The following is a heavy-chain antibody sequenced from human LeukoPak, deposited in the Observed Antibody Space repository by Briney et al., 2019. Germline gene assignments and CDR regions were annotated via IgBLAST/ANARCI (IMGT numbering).Heavy chain of an antibody. D-gene: IGHD5-24*01. Sequence: PGGSLRLSCAASGFTFGSYGMHWVRQAPGKGLEWVAFIRYDGSNKYYADSVKGRFTISRDNAKNSLYLQMNSLRAEDTAVYYCAGGRDVYRYWGQGTLVTVSS. CDR1: GFTFGSYG. CDR2: IRYDGSNK. J-gene: IGHJ4*02. CDR3: AGGRDVYRY. V-gene: IGHV3-30*02.